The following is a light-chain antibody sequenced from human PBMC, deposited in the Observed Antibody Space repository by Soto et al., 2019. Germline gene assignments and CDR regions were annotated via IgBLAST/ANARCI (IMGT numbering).Light chain of an antibody. CDR1: QSVSSN. Sequence: EIVMTQSPATLSVSPGERATLSCRASQSVSSNLAWYQQKPGQAPRLLIYGASTRATGIPARFSGSGSGTECTLTISSLQSEDFAVYYCQQYNGAGFTFGPGTKVDIK. V-gene: IGKV3-15*01. CDR2: GAS. J-gene: IGKJ3*01. CDR3: QQYNGAGFT.